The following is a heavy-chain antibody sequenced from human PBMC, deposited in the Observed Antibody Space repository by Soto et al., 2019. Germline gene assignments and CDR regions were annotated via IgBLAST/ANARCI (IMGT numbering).Heavy chain of an antibody. J-gene: IGHJ6*02. V-gene: IGHV3-30-3*01. D-gene: IGHD4-17*01. Sequence: GGSLRLSCAASGFTFSSYAMHWVRQAPGKGLEWVAVISYDGSNKYYADSVKGRFTISRDNSKNTLYLQMNSLRAEDTAVYYCARDMTTVTTHYYYGMDVWGQGTTVTVSS. CDR1: GFTFSSYA. CDR3: ARDMTTVTTHYYYGMDV. CDR2: ISYDGSNK.